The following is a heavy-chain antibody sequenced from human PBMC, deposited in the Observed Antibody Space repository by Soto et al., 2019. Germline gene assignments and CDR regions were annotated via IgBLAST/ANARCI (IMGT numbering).Heavy chain of an antibody. Sequence: VGSLRLSCAASGFTFSSYAMRWVRQAPGKGLEWVSAISGSGGSTYYADSVKGRFTISRDNSKNTLYLQMNSLRAEDTAVYYCARDGAGYSSGWYGRPIYGMDVWGQGTTVTVSS. V-gene: IGHV3-23*01. CDR1: GFTFSSYA. CDR3: ARDGAGYSSGWYGRPIYGMDV. J-gene: IGHJ6*02. D-gene: IGHD6-19*01. CDR2: ISGSGGST.